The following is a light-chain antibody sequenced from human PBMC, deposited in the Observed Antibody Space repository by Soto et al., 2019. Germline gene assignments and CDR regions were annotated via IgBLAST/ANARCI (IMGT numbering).Light chain of an antibody. J-gene: IGLJ1*01. CDR2: GNS. Sequence: QSVLTQPPSVSGAPGQRVTISCTGSSSNIGAGYDVHWYQQLPGTAPKLLIYGNSNRPSGVPDRFSGSKSGTSASLAITGLHAEDEADYSCQSYDRSLSGFYVFGTGTKINVL. CDR3: QSYDRSLSGFYV. CDR1: SSNIGAGYD. V-gene: IGLV1-40*01.